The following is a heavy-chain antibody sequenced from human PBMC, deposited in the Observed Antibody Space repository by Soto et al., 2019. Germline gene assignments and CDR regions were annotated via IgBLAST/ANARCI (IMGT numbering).Heavy chain of an antibody. CDR2: ISGTTNHI. D-gene: IGHD6-13*01. CDR1: GLTFSDYS. CDR3: AKGLGSSWNHDAFDV. J-gene: IGHJ3*01. Sequence: EVQLVESGGGLVQPGGSLRLYCAASGLTFSDYSFNWVRQAPGKGLEWVSSISGTTNHIYYGDSVKGRFTISRDNAKNSVELQMISLRPEDTALYYCAKGLGSSWNHDAFDVWGRGTMVTVSS. V-gene: IGHV3-21*01.